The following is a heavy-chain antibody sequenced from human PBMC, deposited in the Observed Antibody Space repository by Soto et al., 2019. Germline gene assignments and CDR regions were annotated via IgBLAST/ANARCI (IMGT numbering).Heavy chain of an antibody. CDR1: GFPVTNNNY. J-gene: IGHJ3*01. D-gene: IGHD2-15*01. Sequence: QAQLQESGPGLVRPSGPRSPTSSAPGFPVTNNNYWSWVRRTPGKLRYWLVEIGNSGATYYTPPFSGRASISMDKSKNQISLNLTSVTAADTAVYYCARDSRYCTDGGCSIMRDAFDVWGQGTLVTVSS. V-gene: IGHV4-4*02. CDR3: ARDSRYCTDGGCSIMRDAFDV. CDR2: IGNSGAT.